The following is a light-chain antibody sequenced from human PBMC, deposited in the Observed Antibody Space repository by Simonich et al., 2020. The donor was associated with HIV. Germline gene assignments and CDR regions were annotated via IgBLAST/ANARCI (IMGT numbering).Light chain of an antibody. CDR2: WAS. V-gene: IGKV4-1*01. Sequence: DIVMTQSPDSLAVSLGERATINCKSSQSVLYSSNNKNYLAWYQQKPGHPPNLRIYWASARESGVPDRFSASGSGTDFTLTISSLQAEDVAVYCCQQYYSTPRTFGQGTKVEIK. CDR1: QSVLYSSNNKNY. CDR3: QQYYSTPRT. J-gene: IGKJ1*01.